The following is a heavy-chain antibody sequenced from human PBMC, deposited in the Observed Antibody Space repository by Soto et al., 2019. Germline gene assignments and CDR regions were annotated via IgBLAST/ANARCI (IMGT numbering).Heavy chain of an antibody. J-gene: IGHJ6*02. Sequence: GGSLRLSCAASGFTFSRYEMNWVRQAPGKGLEWISYISSTGSTISYADSVKGRFTVSKDNANNSLSLQMDSPRAEDTAVYYCARVLERGGYGMDVWGQGTTVTVSS. CDR1: GFTFSRYE. CDR2: ISSTGSTI. V-gene: IGHV3-48*03. CDR3: ARVLERGGYGMDV. D-gene: IGHD3-3*01.